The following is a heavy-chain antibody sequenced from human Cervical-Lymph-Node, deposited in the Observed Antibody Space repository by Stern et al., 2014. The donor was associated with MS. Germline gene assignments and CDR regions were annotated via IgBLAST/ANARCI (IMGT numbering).Heavy chain of an antibody. CDR3: ARDGAYCGGDCYPGMDV. V-gene: IGHV1-69*01. CDR2: IIPIIGIT. CDR1: GGTFSSYA. D-gene: IGHD2-21*02. J-gene: IGHJ6*02. Sequence: VQLVESEAEAKKPGSSVKVSCKASGGTFSSYAITWVRQAPGQGLEWIGGIIPIIGITNYAQMFQGRVTITADESTSTAYMELSSLRSEDTAVYYCARDGAYCGGDCYPGMDVWGQGTTVTVSS.